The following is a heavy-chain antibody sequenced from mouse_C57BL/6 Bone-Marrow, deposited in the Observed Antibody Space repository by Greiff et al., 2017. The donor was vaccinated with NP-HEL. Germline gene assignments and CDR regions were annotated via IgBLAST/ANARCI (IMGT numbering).Heavy chain of an antibody. V-gene: IGHV1-80*01. CDR1: GYAFSSYW. CDR3: ARPSSSYWYFDV. D-gene: IGHD6-1*01. J-gene: IGHJ1*03. Sequence: QVQLKESGAELVKPGASVKISCKASGYAFSSYWMNWVKQRPGKGLEWIGQIYPGDGDTNYNGKFKGKATLTADKSSSTAYMQLSSLTSEDSAVYFCARPSSSYWYFDVWGTGTTVTVSS. CDR2: IYPGDGDT.